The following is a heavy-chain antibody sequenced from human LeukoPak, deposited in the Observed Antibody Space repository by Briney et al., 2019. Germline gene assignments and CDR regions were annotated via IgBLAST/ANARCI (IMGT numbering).Heavy chain of an antibody. CDR1: GYSFTSYW. D-gene: IGHD3-9*01. Sequence: GESLTISCMGSGYSFTSYWIAWLGHMPGKGLEWMGIIYTGDSDTRSSPSCQGQVTISADKSISTAYLQWSSLKASDTAMYYCARLDYDILTGYYRSPNFDYWGQGTLVTVSS. J-gene: IGHJ4*02. CDR2: IYTGDSDT. CDR3: ARLDYDILTGYYRSPNFDY. V-gene: IGHV5-51*01.